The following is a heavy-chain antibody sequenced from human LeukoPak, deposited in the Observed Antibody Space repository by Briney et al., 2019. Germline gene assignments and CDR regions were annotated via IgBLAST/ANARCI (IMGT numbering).Heavy chain of an antibody. CDR3: ARAGITIFGVVIVYGMDV. V-gene: IGHV1-46*01. D-gene: IGHD3-3*01. J-gene: IGHJ6*02. Sequence: ASVKVSCKASGYTFTSYYMHWVRQAPGQGLEWMGIINPSGGSTSYAQKFQGRVTMTRDTSTSTVYMELSSLRSADTAVYYCARAGITIFGVVIVYGMDVWGQGTTVTVSS. CDR2: INPSGGST. CDR1: GYTFTSYY.